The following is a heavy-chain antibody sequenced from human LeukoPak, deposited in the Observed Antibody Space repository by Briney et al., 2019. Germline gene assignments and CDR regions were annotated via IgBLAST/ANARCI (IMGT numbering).Heavy chain of an antibody. V-gene: IGHV4-31*03. Sequence: SQTLSLTCTVSGGSISSGGYYCSWIRQHPGKDLGWIGYIHYSGSTYYNPSLKSRVIISVDTSKNQFSLKLSSVTAADTAVYYCAREGCSSTSCYLPFDPWGQGTLVIVSS. CDR1: GGSISSGGYY. CDR2: IHYSGST. CDR3: AREGCSSTSCYLPFDP. D-gene: IGHD2-2*01. J-gene: IGHJ5*02.